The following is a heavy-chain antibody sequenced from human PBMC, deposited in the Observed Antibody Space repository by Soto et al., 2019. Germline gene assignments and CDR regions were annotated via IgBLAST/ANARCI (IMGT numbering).Heavy chain of an antibody. CDR1: GGTFSSYA. D-gene: IGHD6-19*01. J-gene: IGHJ4*02. CDR3: ARQIGSPYSSGWYGGY. Sequence: SVKVSCKASGGTFSSYAISWVRQAPGQGLGWMGGIIPIFGTANYAQKFQGRVTITADESTSTAYMELSSLRSEDTAVYYCARQIGSPYSSGWYGGYWGQGTLVTVSS. CDR2: IIPIFGTA. V-gene: IGHV1-69*13.